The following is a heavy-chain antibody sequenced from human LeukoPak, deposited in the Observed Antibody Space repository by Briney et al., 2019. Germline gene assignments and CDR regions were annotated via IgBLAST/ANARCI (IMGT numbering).Heavy chain of an antibody. CDR2: IYYSGST. D-gene: IGHD3-10*01. CDR1: GGSFSGYY. J-gene: IGHJ5*02. CDR3: ARSWGGPYYYGSGSYYPGEDWFDP. V-gene: IGHV4-34*01. Sequence: PSETLSLTCAVYGGSFSGYYWSWIRQPPGKGLEWIGSIYYSGSTYYNPSLNSRVTISADTSKNQFSLKLNSVTAADTAVYYCARSWGGPYYYGSGSYYPGEDWFDPWGQGTLVTVSS.